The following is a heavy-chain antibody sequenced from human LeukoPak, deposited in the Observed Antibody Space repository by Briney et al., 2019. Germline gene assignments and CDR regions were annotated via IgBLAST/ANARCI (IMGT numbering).Heavy chain of an antibody. V-gene: IGHV4-59*01. CDR2: IYYSAST. Sequence: SETLSLTCTVSGGSISSYYWSWIRQPPGKGLEWIGNIYYSASTNYNPSLKSRVTISVDTSKNQFSLTLSSVTAADTAVYYCARGQSAFDYWGQGTLVTVSS. CDR1: GGSISSYY. J-gene: IGHJ4*02. CDR3: ARGQSAFDY.